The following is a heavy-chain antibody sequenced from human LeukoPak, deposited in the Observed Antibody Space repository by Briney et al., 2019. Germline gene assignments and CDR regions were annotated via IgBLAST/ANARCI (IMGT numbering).Heavy chain of an antibody. J-gene: IGHJ2*01. Sequence: GASVKVSCKVSGYTLTELSMHWVRQAPGKGLEWMGGFDPEDGETIYAQKFQGRVTITADESTSTAYMELSSLRSEDTAVYYCARDVGTGWYFDLWGRGTLVTVSS. CDR1: GYTLTELS. V-gene: IGHV1-24*01. CDR3: ARDVGTGWYFDL. CDR2: FDPEDGET. D-gene: IGHD3/OR15-3a*01.